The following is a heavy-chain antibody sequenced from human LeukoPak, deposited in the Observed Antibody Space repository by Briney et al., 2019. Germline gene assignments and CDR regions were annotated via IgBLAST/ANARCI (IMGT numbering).Heavy chain of an antibody. D-gene: IGHD2/OR15-2a*01. CDR3: ARGAVLVFYYYMDV. CDR1: GFTFSDYY. Sequence: GGSLRLSCAASGFTFSDYYMSWIRQAPGKGLEWVSYISSSGSTIYYADSVKGRFTISRDNAKNSLYLQMNSLRAEDTAVYYCARGAVLVFYYYMDVWGKGTTVTVSS. V-gene: IGHV3-11*01. J-gene: IGHJ6*03. CDR2: ISSSGSTI.